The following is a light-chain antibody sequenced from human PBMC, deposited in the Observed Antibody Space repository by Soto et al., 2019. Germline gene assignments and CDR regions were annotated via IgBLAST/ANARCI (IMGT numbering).Light chain of an antibody. Sequence: EIVLTQSPGTLSLSPGERATLSCRASQYVSSSDLAWYQQKPGQAPRLLIYAASSRATGIPDSFRGSGSGTDFTLTISRLEPEDFAVYYCQQYAISPCTFGQGTKVEIK. CDR2: AAS. J-gene: IGKJ1*01. CDR1: QYVSSSD. CDR3: QQYAISPCT. V-gene: IGKV3-20*01.